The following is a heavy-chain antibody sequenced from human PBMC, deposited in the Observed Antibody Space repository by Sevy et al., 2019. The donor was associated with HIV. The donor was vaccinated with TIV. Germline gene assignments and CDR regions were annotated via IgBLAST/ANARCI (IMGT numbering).Heavy chain of an antibody. CDR1: GVSISSGGYY. CDR2: IYYSGRT. D-gene: IGHD6-13*01. CDR3: ARFSSSWSD. V-gene: IGHV4-31*03. Sequence: SETLSLTCTVSGVSISSGGYYWSWNRQHPGKGLEWSGYIYYSGRTYDNPSLESRGTISVDTSKNQFSLKLSSVIAAATAVYYCARFSSSWSDWGQGTLVTVSS. J-gene: IGHJ4*02.